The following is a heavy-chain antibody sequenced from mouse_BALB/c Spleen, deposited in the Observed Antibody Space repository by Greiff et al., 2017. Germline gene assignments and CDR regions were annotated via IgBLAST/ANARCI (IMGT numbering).Heavy chain of an antibody. D-gene: IGHD2-2*01. CDR1: GFTFSSYG. J-gene: IGHJ2*01. Sequence: EVQVVESGGDLVKPGGSLKLSCAASGFTFSSYGMSWVRQTPDKRLEWVATISSGGSYTYYPDSVKGRFTISRDNARNILYLQMSSLRSEDTAMYYCARGGGLRDYWGQGTTLTVSS. CDR3: ARGGGLRDY. V-gene: IGHV5-6*01. CDR2: ISSGGSYT.